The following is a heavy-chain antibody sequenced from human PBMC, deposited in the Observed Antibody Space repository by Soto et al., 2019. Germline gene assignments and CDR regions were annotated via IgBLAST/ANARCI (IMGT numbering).Heavy chain of an antibody. Sequence: QVQLVESGGGVVQPGRSLRLSCAASGFTFSSYGMHWVRQAPGKGLEWVAVISYDGSNKYYADSVKGRFTISRDNSKNPLYLQMNSLRAEDTAVYYCAKDKPWFDPWGQGTLVTVYS. CDR2: ISYDGSNK. J-gene: IGHJ5*02. CDR3: AKDKPWFDP. CDR1: GFTFSSYG. V-gene: IGHV3-30*18.